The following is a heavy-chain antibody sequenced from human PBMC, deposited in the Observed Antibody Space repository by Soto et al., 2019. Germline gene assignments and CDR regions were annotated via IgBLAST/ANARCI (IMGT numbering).Heavy chain of an antibody. J-gene: IGHJ5*02. V-gene: IGHV1-18*04. Sequence: QVQLVQSGAEVKKPGASVKVSCKASGYTFTSYGISWVRQAPGQGLEWMGWISAYNGNTNYAQKLQGKITMTTDTSTSTAYMELRSLRSEDTAVYYCARVVGATGGGNWFDPWGQGTLVTVSS. D-gene: IGHD1-26*01. CDR1: GYTFTSYG. CDR3: ARVVGATGGGNWFDP. CDR2: ISAYNGNT.